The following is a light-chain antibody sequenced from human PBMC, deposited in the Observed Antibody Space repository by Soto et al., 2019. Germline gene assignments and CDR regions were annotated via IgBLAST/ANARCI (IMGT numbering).Light chain of an antibody. CDR1: SSDIV. V-gene: IGLV2-14*03. CDR3: LSFTTSSTYV. J-gene: IGLJ1*01. CDR2: DVS. Sequence: QSALTQPASVSGSPGQSITISCSGTSSDIVSWYQQQPGKAPKLMIYDVSHRPSGVSNRFSGSKSDNTASLTISGLQAEDEADYFCLSFTTSSTYVFGTGTKLTVL.